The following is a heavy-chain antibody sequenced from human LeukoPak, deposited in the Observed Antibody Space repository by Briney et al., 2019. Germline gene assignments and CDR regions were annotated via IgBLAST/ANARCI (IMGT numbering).Heavy chain of an antibody. CDR1: GFTFSNYN. Sequence: GGSLRLSCAASGFTFSNYNMNWVRQAPGKGLEWVSYISSSSSTIYCADSVKGRFTISRDNAKNSLYLRMNSLRAEDTAVYYCARDPLDYWGQGTLVTVSS. CDR3: ARDPLDY. J-gene: IGHJ4*02. V-gene: IGHV3-48*01. CDR2: ISSSSSTI.